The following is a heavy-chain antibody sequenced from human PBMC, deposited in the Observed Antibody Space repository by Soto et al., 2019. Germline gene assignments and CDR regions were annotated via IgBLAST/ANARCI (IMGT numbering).Heavy chain of an antibody. CDR3: AKEYEYSSGWERIDY. Sequence: GGSLRLSCAASGFTFSSYAMSWVRQAPGKGLEWVSAISGSGVSTYYADSVKGRLTISRDNSKNTLYLQMNSLRAEHTAVYYCAKEYEYSSGWERIDYWGQGTLVTVSS. J-gene: IGHJ4*02. CDR2: ISGSGVST. V-gene: IGHV3-23*01. D-gene: IGHD6-19*01. CDR1: GFTFSSYA.